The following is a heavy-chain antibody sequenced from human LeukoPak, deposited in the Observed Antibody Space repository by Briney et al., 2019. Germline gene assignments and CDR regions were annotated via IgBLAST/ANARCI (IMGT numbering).Heavy chain of an antibody. CDR2: INHSEST. J-gene: IGHJ6*03. D-gene: IGHD3-10*01. CDR1: GGSFGGYY. Sequence: SETLSLTCAVYGGSFGGYYWSWIRQPPGKGLEWIGEINHSESTNYNPSLKSRVTISVDTSKNQFSLKLSSVTAADTAVYYCARELSRLHCSYYTDVWGKGTTVTVS. CDR3: ARELSRLHCSYYTDV. V-gene: IGHV4-34*01.